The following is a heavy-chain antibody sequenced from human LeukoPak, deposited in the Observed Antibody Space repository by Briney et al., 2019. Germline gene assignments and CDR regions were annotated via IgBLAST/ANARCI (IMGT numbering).Heavy chain of an antibody. Sequence: GGSLRLSCAASGFTFSSYSMNWVRQAPGKGLEWVAVISYDGSNKYYADSVKGRFTISRDNSKNTLYLQMNSLRAEDTAVYYCAKDHIVATIENDYWGQEPWSPSPQ. CDR3: AKDHIVATIENDY. V-gene: IGHV3-30*18. D-gene: IGHD5-12*01. J-gene: IGHJ4*01. CDR2: ISYDGSNK. CDR1: GFTFSSYS.